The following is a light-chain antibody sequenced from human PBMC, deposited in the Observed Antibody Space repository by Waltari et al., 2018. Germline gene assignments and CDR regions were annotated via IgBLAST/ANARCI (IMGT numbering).Light chain of an antibody. Sequence: EIVLTQSPGPLSLSPGDRATLFCRASQRVRRTLAWYQQKPGQAPRLLIYDASSRATGIPDRFSGSGSGTDFSLTISRLEPEDFAVYYCQKYGSLPATFGQGTKVEIK. CDR1: QRVRRT. J-gene: IGKJ1*01. CDR3: QKYGSLPAT. V-gene: IGKV3-20*01. CDR2: DAS.